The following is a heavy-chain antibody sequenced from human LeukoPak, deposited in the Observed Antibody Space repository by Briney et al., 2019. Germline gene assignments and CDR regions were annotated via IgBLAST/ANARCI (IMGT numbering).Heavy chain of an antibody. CDR3: VRGRQYFFDD. CDR1: GVTFTNYP. J-gene: IGHJ4*02. V-gene: IGHV1-69*06. D-gene: IGHD3-10*01. Sequence: SVKVSCKASGVTFTNYPMNWVRQAPGQGLEWMGRFISMFGTPNCAQKFQDRVTMTADKSTNTLYLELRNLRSEDTAMYYCVRGRQYFFDDWGQGTLVTVSS. CDR2: FISMFGTP.